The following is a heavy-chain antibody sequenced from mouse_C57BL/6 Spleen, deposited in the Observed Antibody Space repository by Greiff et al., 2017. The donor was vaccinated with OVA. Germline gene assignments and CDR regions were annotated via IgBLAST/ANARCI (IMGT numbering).Heavy chain of an antibody. Sequence: GGGLVQPKGSLKLSCAASGFSFNTYAMNWVRQAPGKGLEWVARIRSKSNNYATYYADSVKDRFTISRDDSESMLYLQMNNLKTEDTAMYYCVRDYEDYAMDYWGQGTSVTVSS. CDR3: VRDYEDYAMDY. CDR2: IRSKSNNYAT. CDR1: GFSFNTYA. J-gene: IGHJ4*01. D-gene: IGHD2-4*01. V-gene: IGHV10-1*01.